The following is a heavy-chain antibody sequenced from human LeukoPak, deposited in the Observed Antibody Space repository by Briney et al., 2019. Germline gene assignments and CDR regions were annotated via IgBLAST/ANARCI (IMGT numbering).Heavy chain of an antibody. CDR2: INHSGST. D-gene: IGHD6-19*01. CDR1: GGSFSGYY. Sequence: KPSETLSLTCAVYGGSFSGYYWSWIRQPPGKGLEWIGEINHSGSTNYNPSLKSRVTISVDTSKNQFSLKLSSVTAADTAVYYCARDPQGSSGWYIGDYWGQGTLVTVSS. J-gene: IGHJ4*02. V-gene: IGHV4-34*01. CDR3: ARDPQGSSGWYIGDY.